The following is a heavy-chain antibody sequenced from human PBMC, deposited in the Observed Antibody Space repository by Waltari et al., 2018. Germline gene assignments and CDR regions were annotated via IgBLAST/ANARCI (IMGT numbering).Heavy chain of an antibody. CDR1: GDSMSSTYC. V-gene: IGHV4-4*02. CDR2: VRGDGRT. CDR3: ARDRGRGLYLDS. D-gene: IGHD2-15*01. Sequence: QLQESGPGLVKPSGTLSLTCGVSGDSMSSTYCWSWVRQPPGKGLEWIGQVRGDGRTNYNPSFVSRVTVSLDTYNNQFSLMVTSATAADTAVYYCARDRGRGLYLDSWGPGTLVTVSP. J-gene: IGHJ4*02.